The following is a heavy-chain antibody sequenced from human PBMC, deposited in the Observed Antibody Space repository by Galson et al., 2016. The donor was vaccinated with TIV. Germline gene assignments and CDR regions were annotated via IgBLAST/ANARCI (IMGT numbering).Heavy chain of an antibody. CDR3: ARDEALGNGDYGRQHSYYGMEV. CDR2: ISSSSKTI. V-gene: IGHV3-48*01. CDR1: GFTFKTYN. J-gene: IGHJ6*02. D-gene: IGHD4-17*01. Sequence: SLRLSCAASGFTFKTYNMNWVRQAPGKGLEWLSYISSSSKTIYYADSVRGRFTISRDNAKGSLFLQMDSLRGEDTAVYFCARDEALGNGDYGRQHSYYGMEVWGQGTTVSVSS.